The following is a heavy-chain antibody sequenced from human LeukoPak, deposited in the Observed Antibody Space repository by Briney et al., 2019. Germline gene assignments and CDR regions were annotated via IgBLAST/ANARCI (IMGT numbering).Heavy chain of an antibody. J-gene: IGHJ4*02. CDR3: ARTYCGGDCYSGRGYFDY. Sequence: GGSLRLSCAASGFTFSDYYMSWIRQAPGKGLEWVSYISSSGSTIYDADSVKGRFTISRDNAKNSLYLQMNSLRAEDTAVYYCARTYCGGDCYSGRGYFDYWGQGTLVTVSS. CDR2: ISSSGSTI. CDR1: GFTFSDYY. V-gene: IGHV3-11*01. D-gene: IGHD2-21*02.